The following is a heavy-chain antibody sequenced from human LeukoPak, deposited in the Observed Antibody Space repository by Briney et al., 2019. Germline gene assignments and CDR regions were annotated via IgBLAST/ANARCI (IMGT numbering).Heavy chain of an antibody. J-gene: IGHJ6*02. V-gene: IGHV3-74*01. CDR2: INSDGSKT. D-gene: IGHD3-16*01. Sequence: GGSLRLSCAASGFPFSSYWMHWVRQVPGKGLVWVSRINSDGSKTDYADPVKGRFTISRDCAERTLFLEINSLRAEETAVYFCVRDGGFDWGNVYYYGMDVWGQGTTVTVSS. CDR3: VRDGGFDWGNVYYYGMDV. CDR1: GFPFSSYW.